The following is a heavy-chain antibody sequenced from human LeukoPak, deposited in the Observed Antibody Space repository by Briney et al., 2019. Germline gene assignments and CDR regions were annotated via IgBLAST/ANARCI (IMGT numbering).Heavy chain of an antibody. D-gene: IGHD6-6*01. CDR1: GGSISSGGYY. Sequence: PSETLSLTCTVSGGSISSGGYYWSWFRQPAGKGLEWIGRIYTSGSTNYNPSLKSRVTMSVDTSKNQFSLKLSSVTAADTAVYYCARDQSSSSFDYWGQGTLVTVSS. CDR3: ARDQSSSSFDY. CDR2: IYTSGST. J-gene: IGHJ4*02. V-gene: IGHV4-61*02.